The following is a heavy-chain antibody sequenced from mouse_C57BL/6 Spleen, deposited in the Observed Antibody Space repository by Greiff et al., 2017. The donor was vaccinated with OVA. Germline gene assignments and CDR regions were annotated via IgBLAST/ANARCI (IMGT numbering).Heavy chain of an antibody. Sequence: QVQLQQSGAELVRPGTSVKVSCKASGYAFTNYLIEWVKQRPGQGLEWIGVINPGSGGTNYNEKFKGKATLTADKSSSTAYMQLSSLTSEDSAVYFCARSGVGLYYFDYWGQGTTLTVSS. CDR1: GYAFTNYL. CDR3: ARSGVGLYYFDY. CDR2: INPGSGGT. V-gene: IGHV1-54*01. D-gene: IGHD1-1*02. J-gene: IGHJ2*01.